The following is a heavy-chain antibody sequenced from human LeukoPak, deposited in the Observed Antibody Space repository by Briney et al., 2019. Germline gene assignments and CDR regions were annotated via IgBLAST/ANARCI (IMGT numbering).Heavy chain of an antibody. V-gene: IGHV4-59*11. J-gene: IGHJ5*02. CDR2: IYYSGSS. D-gene: IGHD3-22*01. Sequence: SETLSLTCTVSGGSISSHYWSWIRQPPGKGLGWIGYIYYSGSSKYNPSLKSRVTISVDTSKNQFSLKLSSVTAADTAVYYCARLYDSSGYTNWLDPWGQGALVTVSS. CDR1: GGSISSHY. CDR3: ARLYDSSGYTNWLDP.